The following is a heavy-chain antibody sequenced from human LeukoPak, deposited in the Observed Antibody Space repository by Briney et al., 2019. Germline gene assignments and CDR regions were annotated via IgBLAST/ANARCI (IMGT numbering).Heavy chain of an antibody. CDR2: ISPGGGTT. D-gene: IGHD3-3*01. CDR1: GFAFGSEA. Sequence: GGSLRLSCAVSGFAFGSEAMSWVRQSPARGLEWVASISPGGGTTYYADSVKGRFTISRDNSKNTLYLQMNSLRAEDTAVYYCARSSDFWSGYSPTVTFDIWGQGTMVTVSS. CDR3: ARSSDFWSGYSPTVTFDI. V-gene: IGHV3-23*01. J-gene: IGHJ3*02.